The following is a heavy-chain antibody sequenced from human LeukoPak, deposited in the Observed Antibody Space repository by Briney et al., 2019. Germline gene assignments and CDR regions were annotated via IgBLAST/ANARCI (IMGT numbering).Heavy chain of an antibody. CDR3: GRGMRDYYGLDY. V-gene: IGHV3-74*01. J-gene: IGHJ4*02. D-gene: IGHD3-10*01. CDR1: GFTFSSYW. Sequence: GGSLRLSCAASGFTFSSYWMHWVRHAPGQGLVWVSHTNSDGCTTYYADSVRGRFTISRDNAKNTLYLHMNSLTVEDTAVYYCGRGMRDYYGLDYWGQGILVTVSS. CDR2: TNSDGCTT.